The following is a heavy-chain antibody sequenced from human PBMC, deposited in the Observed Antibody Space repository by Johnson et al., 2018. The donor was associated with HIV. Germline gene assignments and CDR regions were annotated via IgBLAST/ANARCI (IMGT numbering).Heavy chain of an antibody. Sequence: GERGEEGGGGGKRGGEGRREGEEEGLIFSDYYMSWIRQAPGKGLEWVSYISSSGSTIYYADSVKGRFTISRDNAKNSLYLQMNSLRAEDTAVYYCAREVPEVAFDIWGQGTMVTVSS. CDR1: GLIFSDYY. CDR3: AREVPEVAFDI. D-gene: IGHD4/OR15-4a*01. CDR2: ISSSGSTI. V-gene: IGHV3-11*04. J-gene: IGHJ3*02.